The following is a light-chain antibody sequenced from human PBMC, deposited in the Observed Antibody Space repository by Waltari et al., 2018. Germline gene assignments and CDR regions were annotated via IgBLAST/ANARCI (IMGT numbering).Light chain of an antibody. CDR1: QSISKW. Sequence: DIRMTQSPSTLSASAGDRVIISCRASQSISKWLAWYQQKPGKAPKLLIYEASTLQSVVPSRFSGTGSVTDFTLTISSLQPDDFATYYCQQYNSYSLLTFGGGTKVEIK. V-gene: IGKV1-5*03. J-gene: IGKJ4*01. CDR2: EAS. CDR3: QQYNSYSLLT.